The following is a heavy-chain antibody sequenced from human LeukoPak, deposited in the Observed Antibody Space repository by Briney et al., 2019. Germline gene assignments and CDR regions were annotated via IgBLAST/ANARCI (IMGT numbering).Heavy chain of an antibody. CDR3: ARGRYWRYFDY. V-gene: IGHV4-34*01. CDR2: INHSGST. CDR1: GGSFSGYY. J-gene: IGHJ4*02. Sequence: PSETLSLTCAVYGGSFSGYYWSWIRQPPGKGLEWIGEINHSGSTNYNPSLKSRVTISVDTSKNQFSLKLSSVTAADTAVYYCARGRYWRYFDYWGQGTLVTVSS. D-gene: IGHD1-14*01.